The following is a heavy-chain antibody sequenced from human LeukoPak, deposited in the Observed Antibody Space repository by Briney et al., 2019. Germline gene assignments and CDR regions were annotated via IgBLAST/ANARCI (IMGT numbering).Heavy chain of an antibody. CDR2: IYTSGST. D-gene: IGHD3-22*01. J-gene: IGHJ4*02. V-gene: IGHV4-4*07. Sequence: TSETLSLTCTVSGGSISSYYWSWIRQPAGKGLEWIGRIYTSGSTNYNPSLKSRVTMSVDTSKNQFSLKLSSVTAADTAVYYCARESYDSCGYYPVYWGQGTLVTVSS. CDR3: ARESYDSCGYYPVY. CDR1: GGSISSYY.